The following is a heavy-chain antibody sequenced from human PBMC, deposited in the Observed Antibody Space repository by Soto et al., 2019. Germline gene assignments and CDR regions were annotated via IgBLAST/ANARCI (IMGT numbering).Heavy chain of an antibody. J-gene: IGHJ6*02. V-gene: IGHV4-61*01. CDR2: IYYSGST. CDR3: VRDQIQVGAYFYDSGMDV. Sequence: PSETLSLTCTVSGDSVSSGSYYWTWIRETPGKGLEWMGYIYYSGSTKYNPSLRSRVTISLDISKNQFSLNLSSVTAADTAVYYCVRDQIQVGAYFYDSGMDVWGPGTAVTVSS. CDR1: GDSVSSGSYY. D-gene: IGHD1-26*01.